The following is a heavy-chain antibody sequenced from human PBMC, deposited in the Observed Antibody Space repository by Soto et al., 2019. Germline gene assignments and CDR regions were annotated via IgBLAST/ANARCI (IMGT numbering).Heavy chain of an antibody. CDR1: GYSVSANIPA. D-gene: IGHD3-3*01. CDR2: TYYSSKWYN. V-gene: IGHV6-1*01. CDR3: ARGNKLWGGYGMDV. Sequence: PSQTLSLTCAISGYSVSANIPAWNWISQSPTRGLEWLGRTYYSSKWYNDYAVSVKSRITINPDTSKNQFSLQLNSVTPEDTAVYYCARGNKLWGGYGMDVWGQGTTVTVSS. J-gene: IGHJ6*02.